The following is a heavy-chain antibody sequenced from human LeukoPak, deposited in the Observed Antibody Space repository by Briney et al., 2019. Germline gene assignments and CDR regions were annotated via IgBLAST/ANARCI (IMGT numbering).Heavy chain of an antibody. J-gene: IGHJ4*02. CDR1: GYTFTGYY. CDR2: INPNSGDT. V-gene: IGHV1-2*02. CDR3: ARDEEYYFDY. Sequence: AASVKVSCKTSGYTFTGYYLHWVRQAPGQGLEWLGWINPNSGDTKYSQKFQGRVAMTRDTSSSTAYMELSSLRSDDTAVYYCARDEEYYFDYWGQGTLVTVSS.